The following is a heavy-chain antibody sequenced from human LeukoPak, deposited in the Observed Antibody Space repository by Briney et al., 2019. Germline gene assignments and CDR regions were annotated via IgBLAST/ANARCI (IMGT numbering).Heavy chain of an antibody. CDR1: GFTFSSYA. J-gene: IGHJ4*02. V-gene: IGHV3-23*01. CDR2: ISGSGGST. Sequence: PGGSLRLSCAASGFTFSSYAMSWVRLAPGKGLVWVSAISGSGGSTYYADSVKGRFTISRDNSKNTLYLQMNSLRAEDTAVYYCAKLLVVVPAGSVDYWGQGTLVTVSS. D-gene: IGHD2-2*01. CDR3: AKLLVVVPAGSVDY.